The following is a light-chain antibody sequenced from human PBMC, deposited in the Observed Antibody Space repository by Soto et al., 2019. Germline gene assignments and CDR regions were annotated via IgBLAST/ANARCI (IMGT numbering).Light chain of an antibody. V-gene: IGKV1-5*03. Sequence: DIQMTQSPSILSASVVDRVTIACRASQSIRRWLAWYQQKPGKAPKLLIYKASTLKSGVPSRFSGSGSGTEFTLTISSLQPDDFATYYCQHYNSYSEAFGQGTKVDIK. CDR2: KAS. CDR1: QSIRRW. J-gene: IGKJ1*01. CDR3: QHYNSYSEA.